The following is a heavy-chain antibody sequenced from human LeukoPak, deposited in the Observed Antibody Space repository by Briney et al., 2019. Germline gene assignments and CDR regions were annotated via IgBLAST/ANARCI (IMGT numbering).Heavy chain of an antibody. J-gene: IGHJ4*02. V-gene: IGHV4-34*01. Sequence: SETLALTCAVYGGSYSGYYWSWIRQPPGKGLEWIGEINHSGSTNYNPSLKSRVTISVDTSKNQFSLKLSSVTAADTAVYYCEVALAAGGGYWGQGTLVTVSS. CDR2: INHSGST. CDR3: EVALAAGGGY. D-gene: IGHD2-15*01. CDR1: GGSYSGYY.